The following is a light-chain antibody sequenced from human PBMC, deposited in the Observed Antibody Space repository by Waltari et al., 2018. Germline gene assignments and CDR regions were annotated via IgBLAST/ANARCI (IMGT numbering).Light chain of an antibody. CDR2: AAS. Sequence: DIQMTQSPSSLSASVGDRGTITCRASQSISSFLNWYQQKPEKAPNLLIYAASTLQSGVPSRFSGSGSGTDFTLTISSLEPEDFATYYCQQSYTTPWTFGQGTKVEIK. CDR3: QQSYTTPWT. J-gene: IGKJ1*01. CDR1: QSISSF. V-gene: IGKV1-39*01.